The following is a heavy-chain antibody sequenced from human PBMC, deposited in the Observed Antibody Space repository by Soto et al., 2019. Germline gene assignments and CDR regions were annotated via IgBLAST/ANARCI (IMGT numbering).Heavy chain of an antibody. V-gene: IGHV5-51*01. CDR2: IYPGDSDT. CDR3: ARLSGTISPYYYYYMDV. CDR1: GYSFTSYW. J-gene: IGHJ6*03. D-gene: IGHD3-3*01. Sequence: GGSLRLSCKGSGYSFTSYWIGWVRQMPGKGLEWMGIIYPGDSDTRYSPSFQGQVTISADKSISTAYLQWSSLKASDTAMYYCARLSGTISPYYYYYMDVWGKGTTVTVSS.